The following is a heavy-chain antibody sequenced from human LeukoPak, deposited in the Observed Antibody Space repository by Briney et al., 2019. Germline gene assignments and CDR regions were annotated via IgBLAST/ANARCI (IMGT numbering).Heavy chain of an antibody. D-gene: IGHD3-22*01. CDR1: GFSFSSYS. CDR2: ISSSGSTI. Sequence: GGSLRLSCAASGFSFSSYSMNWVRQAPGKGLEWVSYISSSGSTIYYADSVKGRFTISRDNAKNSLYLQLNSLRDEDTAVYYCARLCRNYYDSSSLDYWGQGTLVTVSS. V-gene: IGHV3-48*02. CDR3: ARLCRNYYDSSSLDY. J-gene: IGHJ4*02.